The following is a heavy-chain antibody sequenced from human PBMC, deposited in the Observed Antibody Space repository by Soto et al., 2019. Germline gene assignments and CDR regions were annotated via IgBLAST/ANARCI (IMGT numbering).Heavy chain of an antibody. J-gene: IGHJ5*02. CDR2: IYHSGST. V-gene: IGHV4-30-2*01. CDR1: GGSISSGGYS. CDR3: ARRHEDWFDP. Sequence: PSETLSLTCAVSGGSISSGGYSWSWIRRPPGKGLEWIGYIYHSGSTYYNPSLKSRVTISVDRSKNQFSLKLSSVTAADTAVYYCARRHEDWFDPWGQGTLVTVSS.